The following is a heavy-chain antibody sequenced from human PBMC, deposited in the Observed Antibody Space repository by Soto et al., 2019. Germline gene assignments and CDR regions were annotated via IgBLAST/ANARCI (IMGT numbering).Heavy chain of an antibody. CDR3: ARGLQVYGTYYFDH. D-gene: IGHD2-8*01. J-gene: IGHJ4*02. Sequence: SETLSLTCTVSADSRTRGSYYWTWIRQPPGKGLEWIWEIYFSGETKYNPSLNSRASISIDTSRNQFSLRLTSVSAADTAGYFCARGLQVYGTYYFDHWGQGILVTVSS. CDR1: ADSRTRGSYY. CDR2: IYFSGET. V-gene: IGHV4-61*01.